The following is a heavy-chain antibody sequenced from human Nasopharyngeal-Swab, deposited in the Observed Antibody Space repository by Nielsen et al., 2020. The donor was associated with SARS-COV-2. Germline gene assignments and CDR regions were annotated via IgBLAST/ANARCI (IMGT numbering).Heavy chain of an antibody. CDR3: ARAGKIQLWFNSLYYFDY. V-gene: IGHV1-8*01. CDR1: GHTFTSYD. D-gene: IGHD5-18*01. CDR2: MNPNSGNT. Sequence: ASVKVSCKASGHTFTSYDINWVRQATGQGLEWMGWMNPNSGNTGYAQKFQGRVTMTRNTSISTAYMELSSLRSEDTAVYYCARAGKIQLWFNSLYYFDYWGQGTLVTVSS. J-gene: IGHJ4*02.